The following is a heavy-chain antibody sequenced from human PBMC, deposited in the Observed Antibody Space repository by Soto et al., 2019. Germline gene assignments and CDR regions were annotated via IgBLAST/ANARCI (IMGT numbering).Heavy chain of an antibody. D-gene: IGHD2-2*01. CDR1: GGSISSGGYY. Sequence: PSETLSLTCTVSGGSISSGGYYWSWIRQHPGKGLEWIGYIYYSGSTYYNPSLKSRVTISVDTSKNQFSLKLSSVTAADTAVYYCARARYCSSTSCYGGWLDPWGQGTLVTVSS. J-gene: IGHJ5*02. CDR3: ARARYCSSTSCYGGWLDP. V-gene: IGHV4-31*03. CDR2: IYYSGST.